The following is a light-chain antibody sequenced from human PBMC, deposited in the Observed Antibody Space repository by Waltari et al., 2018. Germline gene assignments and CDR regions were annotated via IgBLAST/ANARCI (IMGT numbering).Light chain of an antibody. V-gene: IGKV4-1*01. Sequence: DIVLTQSPDSLAVSLGERATINCKSSQSVSYSSNNRDYLAWYQPKPGQPPKLLIYWASTRESGVPYRFCGSGSGTDFTLTICSLQAEDVAVYYCQQYYSNFFTFGPGTKVDIK. J-gene: IGKJ3*01. CDR3: QQYYSNFFT. CDR1: QSVSYSSNNRDY. CDR2: WAS.